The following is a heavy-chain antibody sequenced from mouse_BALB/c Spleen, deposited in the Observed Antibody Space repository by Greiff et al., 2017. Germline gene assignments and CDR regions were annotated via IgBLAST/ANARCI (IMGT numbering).Heavy chain of an antibody. CDR3: ARVLTVYAMDY. CDR2: ISNLAYSI. V-gene: IGHV5-15*02. CDR1: GFTFSDYG. J-gene: IGHJ4*01. Sequence: DVMLVESGGGLVQPGGSRKLSCAASGFTFSDYGMAWVRQAPGKGPEWVAFISNLAYSIYYADTVTGRFTISRENAKNTLYLEMSSLRSEDTAMYYCARVLTVYAMDYWGQGTSVTVSS. D-gene: IGHD4-1*01.